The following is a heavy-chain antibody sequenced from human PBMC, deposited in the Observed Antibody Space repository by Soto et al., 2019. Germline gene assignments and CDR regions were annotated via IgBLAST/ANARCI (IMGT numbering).Heavy chain of an antibody. CDR2: ISGYNGNT. D-gene: IGHD6-6*01. CDR1: GYTFSNYG. Sequence: QVQLVQSGAEVKKPGASVKVSCKASGYTFSNYGFSWVRQAPGQGLEWMGWISGYNGNTNYAERLQGRVTMTTDTATSTAYMELRSLRYDDTAGYYCAREGQLGYWGQGTPVTVSS. CDR3: AREGQLGY. J-gene: IGHJ4*02. V-gene: IGHV1-18*01.